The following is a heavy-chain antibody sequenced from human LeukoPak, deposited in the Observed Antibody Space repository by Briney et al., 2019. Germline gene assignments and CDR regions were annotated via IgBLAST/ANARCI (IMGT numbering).Heavy chain of an antibody. J-gene: IGHJ6*02. CDR3: AREDARDIVATISNGMDV. CDR1: GFTFSSYW. CDR2: INTDGSST. Sequence: GGSLRLSCAPSGFTFSSYWMHWVRQAPGKGLVWVSRINTDGSSTSYADSVKGRFTISRDNAKNTLYLQMNSLRAEDTAVYYCAREDARDIVATISNGMDVWGQGTTVTVSS. D-gene: IGHD5-12*01. V-gene: IGHV3-74*01.